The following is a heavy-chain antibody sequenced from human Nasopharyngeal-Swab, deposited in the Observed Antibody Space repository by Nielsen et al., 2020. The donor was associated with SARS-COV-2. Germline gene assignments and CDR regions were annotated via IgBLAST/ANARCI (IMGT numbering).Heavy chain of an antibody. J-gene: IGHJ3*02. CDR3: ARRAMIGPLGSFDI. CDR1: GGSISSGDYY. V-gene: IGHV4-30-4*08. D-gene: IGHD3-22*01. CDR2: IYDSGST. Sequence: LRLSCTVSGGSISSGDYYWSRNRQPPGKGLEWIGYIYDSGSTYYNPSLKSRVTISVDTSKNQFSLKLSSVTAADTAVYYCARRAMIGPLGSFDIWGQGTMVTVSS.